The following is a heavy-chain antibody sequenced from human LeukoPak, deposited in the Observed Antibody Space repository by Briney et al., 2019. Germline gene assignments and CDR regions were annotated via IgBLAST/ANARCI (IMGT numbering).Heavy chain of an antibody. CDR2: IYYSGST. Sequence: SETLSLTCTVSGGSISSSSYYWGWIRQPPGKGLEWIGSIYYSGSTYYNPSLKSRVTISVDTSKNQFSLKLSSVTAADTAVYYCARVTGYMIEDYFDYWGQGTLVTVSS. CDR1: GGSISSSSYY. CDR3: ARVTGYMIEDYFDY. D-gene: IGHD3-22*01. J-gene: IGHJ4*02. V-gene: IGHV4-39*07.